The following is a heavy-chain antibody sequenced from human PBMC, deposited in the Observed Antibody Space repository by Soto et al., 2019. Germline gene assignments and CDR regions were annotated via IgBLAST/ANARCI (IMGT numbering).Heavy chain of an antibody. Sequence: PGESLKISCKGSGYSFTSYWIGWVRQMPGKGLEWMGIIYPGDSDTRYGPSFQGQVTISADKSISTAYLQWSSLKASDTAMYYCARHLGTGTTADYYYGMDVWGQGTTVTVSS. J-gene: IGHJ6*02. D-gene: IGHD1-7*01. V-gene: IGHV5-51*01. CDR1: GYSFTSYW. CDR3: ARHLGTGTTADYYYGMDV. CDR2: IYPGDSDT.